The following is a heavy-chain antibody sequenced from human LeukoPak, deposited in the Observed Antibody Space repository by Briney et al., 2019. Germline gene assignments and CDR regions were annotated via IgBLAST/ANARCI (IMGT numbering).Heavy chain of an antibody. CDR3: ARDSLPMAVTGPFDH. V-gene: IGHV3-30*03. CDR1: GFTFSSYG. J-gene: IGHJ4*02. CDR2: VSYLGDDQ. Sequence: PGRSLRLSCAASGFTFSSYGIHWVRQSPGKGLEWVAVVSYLGDDQFYAESVKGRFTISRDNSKSALYLQMNSLRAEDTAIYYCARDSLPMAVTGPFDHWGQGTLVTVSS. D-gene: IGHD6-19*01.